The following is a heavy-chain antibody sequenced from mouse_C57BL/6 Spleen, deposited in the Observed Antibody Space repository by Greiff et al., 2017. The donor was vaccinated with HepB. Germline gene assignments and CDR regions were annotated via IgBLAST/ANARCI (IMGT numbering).Heavy chain of an antibody. CDR2: ISYDGSN. Sequence: EVKLQESGPGLVKPSQSLSLTCSVTGYSITSGYYWNRIRQFPGNKLEWMGYISYDGSNNYNPSLKNRISITRDTSKNQFFLKLNSVTTEDTATYYCARRGGLLNYFDYWGQGTTLTVSS. V-gene: IGHV3-6*01. CDR1: GYSITSGYY. D-gene: IGHD2-3*01. J-gene: IGHJ2*01. CDR3: ARRGGLLNYFDY.